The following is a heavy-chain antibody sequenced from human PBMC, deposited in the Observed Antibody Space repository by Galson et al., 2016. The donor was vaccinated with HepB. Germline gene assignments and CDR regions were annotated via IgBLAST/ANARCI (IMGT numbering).Heavy chain of an antibody. D-gene: IGHD1-26*01. V-gene: IGHV3-9*01. CDR2: TSWNSGSI. CDR1: GFTFDDYA. CDR3: ATGGGRRSKYYGMDV. J-gene: IGHJ6*02. Sequence: SLRLSCAASGFTFDDYAMHWVRQAPGKGLEWVSGTSWNSGSIGYADSVKGRFTVSRDNAKNTLYMQMNSLRAEDTAVYYCATGGGRRSKYYGMDVWGHGTMVTVSS.